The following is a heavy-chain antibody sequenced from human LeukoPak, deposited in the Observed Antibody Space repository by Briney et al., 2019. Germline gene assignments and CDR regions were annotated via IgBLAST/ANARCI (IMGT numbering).Heavy chain of an antibody. CDR1: GGSISSYY. CDR2: IYYSGST. V-gene: IGHV4-59*08. CDR3: ATYSSGWYNHFDY. D-gene: IGHD6-19*01. J-gene: IGHJ4*02. Sequence: SETLSLTCTVSGGSISSYYWSWIQQPPGKGLEWIGYIYYSGSTNYNPSFKSRVTISVDTSKNQFSLKLSSVTAVDTAVYYCATYSSGWYNHFDYWGQGTLVTVSS.